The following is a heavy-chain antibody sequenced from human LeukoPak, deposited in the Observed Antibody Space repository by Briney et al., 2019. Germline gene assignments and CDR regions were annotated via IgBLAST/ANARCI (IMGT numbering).Heavy chain of an antibody. Sequence: SETLSLTCTVSGGSISSSSYYWGWIRQPPGKGLEWIGSIYYSGSTYYNPSLKSRVTISVDTSKNQFSLKLSSVTAADTAVYYCARGLLNYGSGTYYSTHFDYWGQGTLVTVSS. CDR3: ARGLLNYGSGTYYSTHFDY. D-gene: IGHD3-10*01. CDR2: IYYSGST. CDR1: GGSISSSSYY. V-gene: IGHV4-39*07. J-gene: IGHJ4*02.